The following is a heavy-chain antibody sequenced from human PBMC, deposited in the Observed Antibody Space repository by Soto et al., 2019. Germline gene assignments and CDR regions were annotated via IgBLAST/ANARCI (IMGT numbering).Heavy chain of an antibody. J-gene: IGHJ5*02. Sequence: QVQLQQWGAGLLKPSETLSLTCAVYGGSFSGYYWSWIRQPPGKWLEWIGEINHSGSTNYNPSLKSRVTISVDTSKNKFSLKLSSVTAADTAVYYCARGHGQNQGFDPWGQGTLVTVSS. CDR1: GGSFSGYY. CDR3: ARGHGQNQGFDP. CDR2: INHSGST. V-gene: IGHV4-34*01. D-gene: IGHD2-2*01.